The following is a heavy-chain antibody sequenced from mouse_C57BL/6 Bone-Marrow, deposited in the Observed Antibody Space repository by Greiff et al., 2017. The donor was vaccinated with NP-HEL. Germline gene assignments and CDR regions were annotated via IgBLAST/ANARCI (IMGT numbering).Heavy chain of an antibody. CDR3: ANYAYWYFDV. CDR1: GYTFTSYW. Sequence: QVQLKESGAELVKPGASVKLSCKASGYTFTSYWMHWVKQRPGKGLEWIGMIHPNSGSTNYNEKFKSKATLTVDKSSSTAYMQLSSLTSEDSAVYYCANYAYWYFDVWGTGTTVTVSS. D-gene: IGHD2-4*01. V-gene: IGHV1-64*01. J-gene: IGHJ1*03. CDR2: IHPNSGST.